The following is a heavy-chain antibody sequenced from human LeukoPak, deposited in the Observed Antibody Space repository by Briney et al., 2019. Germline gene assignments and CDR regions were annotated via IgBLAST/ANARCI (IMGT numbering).Heavy chain of an antibody. CDR2: IIPIFGTA. Sequence: GASVDVSCTASGGTFSSYAISWVRQAPGQGLEWMGGIIPIFGTANYAQKFQGRVTITADESTSTAYMELSSLRSEDTAVYYCARIYGDSSLFDYWGQGTLVTVSS. CDR3: ARIYGDSSLFDY. D-gene: IGHD4-17*01. J-gene: IGHJ4*02. V-gene: IGHV1-69*01. CDR1: GGTFSSYA.